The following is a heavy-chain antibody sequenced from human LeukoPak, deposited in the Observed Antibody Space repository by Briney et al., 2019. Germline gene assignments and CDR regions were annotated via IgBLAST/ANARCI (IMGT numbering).Heavy chain of an antibody. Sequence: PGGSLRLSCAASGFTFSSSAMSWVRQVPGKGLEWVSGISASGGSTYYADSVKGRFTISRDLSKNTLYLQMNSLRAEDTALYYCARKYSGTNPFDYWGQGTLVTVSS. CDR1: GFTFSSSA. D-gene: IGHD1-26*01. CDR2: ISASGGST. V-gene: IGHV3-23*01. J-gene: IGHJ4*02. CDR3: ARKYSGTNPFDY.